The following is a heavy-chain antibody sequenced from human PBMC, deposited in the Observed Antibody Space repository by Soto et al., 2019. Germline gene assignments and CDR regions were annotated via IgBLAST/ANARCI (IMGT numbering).Heavy chain of an antibody. CDR3: ARHHGTGYAVAFEI. J-gene: IGHJ3*02. V-gene: IGHV4-39*01. CDR1: GASISSGTYY. D-gene: IGHD5-12*01. Sequence: SETLSLTCTVSGASISSGTYYWGWIRQPPGKGLEWIGNIYYSGSTYYNPSLKSRATISVDTSKNQFSLKLNSVTAADTAVYYCARHHGTGYAVAFEIWGQGTMVTVSS. CDR2: IYYSGST.